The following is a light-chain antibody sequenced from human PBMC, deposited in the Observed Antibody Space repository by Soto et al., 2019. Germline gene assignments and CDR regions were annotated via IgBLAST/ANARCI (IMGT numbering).Light chain of an antibody. CDR1: SSDIGTYNY. J-gene: IGLJ2*01. Sequence: QSVLTQPPSASGSPGQSVTIYCTGTSSDIGTYNYVSWFQQNPGKAPKLMIYEVTKRPSGVPDRFSGSKSGNTASLTVSGLQAEDEADYYCASYGGTSVVFGGGTKLTVL. CDR3: ASYGGTSVV. CDR2: EVT. V-gene: IGLV2-8*01.